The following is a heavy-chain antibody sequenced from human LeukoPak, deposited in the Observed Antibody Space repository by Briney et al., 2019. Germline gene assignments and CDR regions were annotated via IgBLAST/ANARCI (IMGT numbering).Heavy chain of an antibody. D-gene: IGHD3-10*01. CDR1: GYTFTSYD. CDR3: ARGDPRLWFGELHYYGMDV. Sequence: GASVKVSCKASGYTFTSYDINWVRQATGQGLEWMGWMNPNSGNTGYAQKFQGRVTMTRNTSISTAYMELSSLRSEDTAVYYCARGDPRLWFGELHYYGMDVWGQGTTVTVSS. V-gene: IGHV1-8*01. J-gene: IGHJ6*02. CDR2: MNPNSGNT.